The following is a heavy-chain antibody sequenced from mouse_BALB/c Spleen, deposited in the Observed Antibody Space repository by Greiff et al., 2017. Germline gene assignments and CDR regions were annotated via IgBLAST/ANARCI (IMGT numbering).Heavy chain of an antibody. CDR1: GYSITSDYA. V-gene: IGHV3-2*02. D-gene: IGHD2-3*01. CDR2: ISDSGST. Sequence: EVKLVESGPGLVKPSQSLSLTCTATGYSITSDYAWYWIRQFPGNKLEWMGYISDSGSTSYNPSLKSRTSITRDKSKNQFFLQLNSVTTEDTAAYYCAVYDPDYAMDYWGQGTSVTVSS. J-gene: IGHJ4*01. CDR3: AVYDPDYAMDY.